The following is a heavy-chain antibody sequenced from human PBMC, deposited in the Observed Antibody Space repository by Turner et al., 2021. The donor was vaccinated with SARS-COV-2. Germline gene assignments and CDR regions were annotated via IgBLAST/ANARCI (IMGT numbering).Heavy chain of an antibody. Sequence: QVQLQESVQGLVKTSETLSATCTVSGDSISSSSFYWGWIRQSPGKGLEWIGKFYYSGNTYYNPSLKSRVTISADTSKKQFSLRLTSVTAADTAVYYCVRTPSGSYPHFNFWGQGTLVTVSS. CDR3: VRTPSGSYPHFNF. CDR2: FYYSGNT. CDR1: GDSISSSSFY. V-gene: IGHV4-39*01. J-gene: IGHJ4*02. D-gene: IGHD1-26*01.